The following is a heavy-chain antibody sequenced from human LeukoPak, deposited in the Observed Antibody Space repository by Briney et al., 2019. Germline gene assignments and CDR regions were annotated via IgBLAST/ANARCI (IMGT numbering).Heavy chain of an antibody. Sequence: SVKVSCKTSGDTFSSYAISWVRQAPGQGLEWMGGIIPIFGTTNYAQRFQVRVTISADESTGTVYMDLSSLRSEDTAVYYCARGPYDSSELDYYFYYMDVWGKGTTVTV. D-gene: IGHD4-11*01. CDR1: GDTFSSYA. CDR3: ARGPYDSSELDYYFYYMDV. CDR2: IIPIFGTT. J-gene: IGHJ6*03. V-gene: IGHV1-69*13.